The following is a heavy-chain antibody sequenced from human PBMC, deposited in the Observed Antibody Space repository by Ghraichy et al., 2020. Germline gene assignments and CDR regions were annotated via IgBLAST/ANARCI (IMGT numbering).Heavy chain of an antibody. CDR3: ARDRGTVRQWLFDS. V-gene: IGHV3-20*04. Sequence: GGSLRISCAASGFTFDDYGMSWVRQAPGKGLEWVSGLNWNGGVTAYADSVKGRFTISRDNARNSVYLQMDSLRAEDTAFYYCARDRGTVRQWLFDSWGQGTPVTVSS. D-gene: IGHD6-19*01. CDR1: GFTFDDYG. CDR2: LNWNGGVT. J-gene: IGHJ4*02.